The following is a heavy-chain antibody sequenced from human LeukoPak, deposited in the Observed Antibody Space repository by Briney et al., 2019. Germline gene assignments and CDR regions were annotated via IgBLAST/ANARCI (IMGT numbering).Heavy chain of an antibody. J-gene: IGHJ4*02. Sequence: SSETLSLTCAVYGGSFSGYYWSWIRQPPGKGLEWIGEINHSGSTIYNPSLKSRVTISVDTSKNQFSLKLSSVTAADTAVYYCARGDSSGWYLDYWGQGTLVTVSS. CDR2: INHSGST. CDR3: ARGDSSGWYLDY. D-gene: IGHD6-19*01. CDR1: GGSFSGYY. V-gene: IGHV4-34*01.